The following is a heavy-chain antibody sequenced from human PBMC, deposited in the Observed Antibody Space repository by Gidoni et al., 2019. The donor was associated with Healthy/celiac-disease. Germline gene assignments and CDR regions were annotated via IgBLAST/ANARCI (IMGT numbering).Heavy chain of an antibody. V-gene: IGHV2-5*02. CDR2: IYWDDDK. J-gene: IGHJ6*02. CDR3: AHSSSSSWYKYYYGMDV. CDR1: GFSLSTLGGG. Sequence: QITLKESGPTLVKPTQTLTLTCTFPGFSLSTLGGGVGWICQPPGKALEWLALIYWDDDKRYSPSLKSRLTITKDTSKNQVVLTMTNMDPVDTATYYCAHSSSSSWYKYYYGMDVWGQGTTVTVSS. D-gene: IGHD6-13*01.